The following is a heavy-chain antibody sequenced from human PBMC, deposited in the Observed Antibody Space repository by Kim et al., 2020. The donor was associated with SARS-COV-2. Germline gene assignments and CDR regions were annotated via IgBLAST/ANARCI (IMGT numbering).Heavy chain of an antibody. CDR3: ASVMVRGVIFYGMDV. J-gene: IGHJ6*02. V-gene: IGHV3-11*03. CDR2: ISSSSSYT. Sequence: GGSLRLSCAASGFTFSDYYMSWIRQAPGKGLEWVSYISSSSSYTNYADSVKGRFTISRDNAKNSLYLQMNSLRAEDTAVYYCASVMVRGVIFYGMDVWGQGTTVTVSS. D-gene: IGHD3-10*01. CDR1: GFTFSDYY.